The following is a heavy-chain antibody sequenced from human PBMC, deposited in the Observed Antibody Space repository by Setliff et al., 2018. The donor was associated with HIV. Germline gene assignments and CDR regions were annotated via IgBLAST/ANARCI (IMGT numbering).Heavy chain of an antibody. V-gene: IGHV4-4*02. J-gene: IGHJ5*02. D-gene: IGHD3-3*02. CDR2: IHHSGST. Sequence: SETLSLTCAVSGGSISSDYWWTWVRQPPGKGLEWIGEIHHSGSTTYRPSLKSRITISLDKSKNQFSLELTSVTAADTAVYYCARTIKEHLAVLWFDPWGQGTLVTVSS. CDR1: GGSISSDYW. CDR3: ARTIKEHLAVLWFDP.